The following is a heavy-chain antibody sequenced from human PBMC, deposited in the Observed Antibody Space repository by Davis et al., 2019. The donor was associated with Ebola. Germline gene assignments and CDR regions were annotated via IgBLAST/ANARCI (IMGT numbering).Heavy chain of an antibody. V-gene: IGHV3-30*03. CDR2: ISYDGSNK. CDR1: GFTFSSYG. J-gene: IGHJ6*02. CDR3: ARGDTAMVVDYYYYGMDV. D-gene: IGHD5-18*01. Sequence: GESLKISCAASGFTFSSYGMHWVRQAPGKGLEWVAVISYDGSNKYYADSVKGRFTISRDNSKNTLYLQMNSLRAEDTAVYYCARGDTAMVVDYYYYGMDVWGQGTTVTVSS.